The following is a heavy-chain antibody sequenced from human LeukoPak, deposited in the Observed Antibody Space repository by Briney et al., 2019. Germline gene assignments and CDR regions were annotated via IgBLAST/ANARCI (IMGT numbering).Heavy chain of an antibody. CDR2: MNPNSGNT. Sequence: ASVKVSCKASGYTFTSYDINWVRQATGQGLEWMGWMNPNSGNTGYAQKFQGRVTMTRNTSISTAYMELSSLRSEDTAVYYCARWGGYCSSTSCQTYYYYYYMDVWGKGTTVTISS. CDR3: ARWGGYCSSTSCQTYYYYYYMDV. V-gene: IGHV1-8*01. CDR1: GYTFTSYD. J-gene: IGHJ6*03. D-gene: IGHD2-2*01.